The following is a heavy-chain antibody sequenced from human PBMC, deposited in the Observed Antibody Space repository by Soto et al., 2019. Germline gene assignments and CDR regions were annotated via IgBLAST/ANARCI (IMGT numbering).Heavy chain of an antibody. CDR3: AAVWGDFWSGYPP. D-gene: IGHD3-3*01. CDR2: IVVGSGST. V-gene: IGHV1-58*02. J-gene: IGHJ5*02. Sequence: SVKVSCKASGFTFTSSAMQWVRQARGQRLEWIGWIVVGSGSTNYAQKFQERVTITRDMSTSTAYMELSSLRSEDTAVYYCAAVWGDFWSGYPPWGQGTLVTVSS. CDR1: GFTFTSSA.